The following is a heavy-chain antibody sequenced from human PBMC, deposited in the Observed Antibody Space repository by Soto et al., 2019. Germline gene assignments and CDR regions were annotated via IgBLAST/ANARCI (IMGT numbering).Heavy chain of an antibody. CDR3: ARDDEYDDNGLAH. D-gene: IGHD1-1*01. J-gene: IGHJ5*02. Sequence: HVQLEECGGGVVQPGTSLRLCCAAYGFLFSRFGMHWVRQGPGKGLEWVAVIVSHGGSTGYADSVRGRFTISRDNSRNTLFLEMSSLRVEDTATYYCARDDEYDDNGLAHWGQGTLVTVSS. CDR1: GFLFSRFG. V-gene: IGHV3-33*01. CDR2: IVSHGGST.